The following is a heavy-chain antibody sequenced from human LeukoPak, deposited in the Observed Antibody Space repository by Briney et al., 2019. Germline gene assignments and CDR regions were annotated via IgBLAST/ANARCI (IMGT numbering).Heavy chain of an antibody. CDR1: GYTFTGYY. D-gene: IGHD6-19*01. J-gene: IGHJ4*02. CDR3: ARELGSGWWGGTPKPEYYFDY. CDR2: INPNSGGT. V-gene: IGHV1-2*02. Sequence: ASVKVSCKASGYTFTGYYMHWVRQAPGQGLEWMGWINPNSGGTNYAQKFQGRVTMTRDTSISTAYMELSRLRSDDTAVYYCARELGSGWWGGTPKPEYYFDYWGQGTLVTVSS.